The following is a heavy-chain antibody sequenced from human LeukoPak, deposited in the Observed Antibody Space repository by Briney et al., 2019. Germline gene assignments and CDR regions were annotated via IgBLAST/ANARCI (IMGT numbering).Heavy chain of an antibody. D-gene: IGHD3-10*01. J-gene: IGHJ2*01. CDR3: ARDTSWSANYWYFDL. Sequence: PSETLSLTCTVSGGSISSYYWSWIRQPAGKGLEWIGRIYTSGSTNYNPSLKSRVTMSVGMSRTRFSLKLSSVTAADTAVYYCARDTSWSANYWYFDLWGRGTLVTVSS. CDR2: IYTSGST. CDR1: GGSISSYY. V-gene: IGHV4-4*07.